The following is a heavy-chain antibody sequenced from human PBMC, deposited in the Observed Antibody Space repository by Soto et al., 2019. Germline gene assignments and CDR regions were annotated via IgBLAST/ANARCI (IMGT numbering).Heavy chain of an antibody. D-gene: IGHD6-19*01. Sequence: SETLSLTCTVSGGSVNSGSYYWSWIRQPPGKGLEWIGYIYYSGSTNYNPSLKSRVTISLDTSKNQFSLKLRSVTAADTAVYYCEAHSSGWYMGFDYWGQGTLVTVSS. CDR1: GGSVNSGSYY. J-gene: IGHJ4*02. CDR3: EAHSSGWYMGFDY. V-gene: IGHV4-61*01. CDR2: IYYSGST.